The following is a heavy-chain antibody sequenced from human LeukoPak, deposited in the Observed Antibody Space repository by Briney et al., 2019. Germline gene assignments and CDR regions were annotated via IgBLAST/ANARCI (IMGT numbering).Heavy chain of an antibody. CDR3: ARDPNTGNSDPHYFDN. CDR1: GFTFSSYS. CDR2: ISSSSSYI. Sequence: PGGSLRLSCAASGFTFSSYSMNWVRQAPGKGLEWVSSISSSSSYIYYADSVKGRFTISRDNAKNSLYLQMNSLRAEDTAVYYCARDPNTGNSDPHYFDNWGQGTRVTFSS. D-gene: IGHD1-7*01. V-gene: IGHV3-21*01. J-gene: IGHJ4*02.